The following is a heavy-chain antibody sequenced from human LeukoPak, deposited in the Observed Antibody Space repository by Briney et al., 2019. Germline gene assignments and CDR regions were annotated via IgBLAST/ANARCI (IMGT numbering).Heavy chain of an antibody. Sequence: PGGSLRLSCAASGFTFSSYSMNWVRQAPGKGLERVSSISSGSTYMYYADSVKGRFTISRDNARDSMYLQMNSLRAEDTAMYYCGRVGGRSVSAKGDAFDIWGQGTMVTVSS. J-gene: IGHJ3*02. V-gene: IGHV3-21*01. CDR2: ISSGSTYM. CDR1: GFTFSSYS. CDR3: GRVGGRSVSAKGDAFDI. D-gene: IGHD3-10*01.